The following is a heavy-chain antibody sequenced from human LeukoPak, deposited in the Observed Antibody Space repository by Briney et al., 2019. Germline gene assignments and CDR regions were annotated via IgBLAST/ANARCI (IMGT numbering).Heavy chain of an antibody. D-gene: IGHD3-10*01. Sequence: GGSLRLSCAASGFTFSSYAMSWVRQAPGKGLEWVSAISGSGGSTYYADSVKGRFTISRDNSKNTLFLQMDNLRAEDTAVYYCVKTYCSITRCSPGFDSWGQGTLVTVSS. CDR3: VKTYCSITRCSPGFDS. CDR2: ISGSGGST. CDR1: GFTFSSYA. V-gene: IGHV3-23*01. J-gene: IGHJ4*02.